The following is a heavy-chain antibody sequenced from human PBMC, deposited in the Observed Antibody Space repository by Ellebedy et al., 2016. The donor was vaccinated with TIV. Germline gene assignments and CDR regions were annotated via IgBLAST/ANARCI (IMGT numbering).Heavy chain of an antibody. CDR1: GFTFSSYS. D-gene: IGHD4/OR15-4a*01. CDR3: ARVYGDYRMDV. Sequence: GGSLRLSCAASGFTFSSYSMNWVRQAPGKGLEWVSSISSSSGYRYYSDSVKGRFTISRDNAKNSLYLQMNRLRAEDTAVYYCARVYGDYRMDVWGQGTTVTVSS. V-gene: IGHV3-21*01. CDR2: ISSSSGYR. J-gene: IGHJ6*02.